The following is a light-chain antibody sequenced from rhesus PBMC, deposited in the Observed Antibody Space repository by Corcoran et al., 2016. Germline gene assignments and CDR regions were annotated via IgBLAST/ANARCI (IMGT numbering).Light chain of an antibody. V-gene: IGKV1-43*02. CDR3: LQYNSDPYS. CDR1: QGISTY. Sequence: DIQMTQSPSSLSASVGDRVTNTCRASQGISTYLNWYQQKPGKAPKRQIYAASSLESGVPSRFSGPGSGTDCTLTISSLQPVDFATYYCLQYNSDPYSFGQGTKVEIK. J-gene: IGKJ2*01. CDR2: AAS.